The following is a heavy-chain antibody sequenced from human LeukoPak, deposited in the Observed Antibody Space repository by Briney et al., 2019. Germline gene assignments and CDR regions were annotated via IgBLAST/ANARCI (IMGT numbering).Heavy chain of an antibody. Sequence: GGSLRLSCAASGFTFSSYSMNWVRQAPGKGLEWVSSISSNSRYIYYADSLKGRFTISRDNGKNSLYLKMNSLRDEDTAVYYCARDRYCGGDCYSNAFDIWGQGTMVTVSS. V-gene: IGHV3-21*01. J-gene: IGHJ3*02. CDR2: ISSNSRYI. D-gene: IGHD2-21*02. CDR3: ARDRYCGGDCYSNAFDI. CDR1: GFTFSSYS.